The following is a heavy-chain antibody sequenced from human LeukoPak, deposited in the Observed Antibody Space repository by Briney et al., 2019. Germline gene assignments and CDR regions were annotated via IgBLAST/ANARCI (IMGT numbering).Heavy chain of an antibody. CDR2: INHSGST. V-gene: IGHV4-34*01. J-gene: IGHJ5*02. CDR3: ARQSALFDP. CDR1: GGSFSGYY. Sequence: SETLSLTCAVYGGSFSGYYWSWIRQPPGKGLEWIGEINHSGSTNYNPSLKSRVTISVDTSKNQFSLKLSSVTAADTAVYYCARQSALFDPWGQGTLVTVSS.